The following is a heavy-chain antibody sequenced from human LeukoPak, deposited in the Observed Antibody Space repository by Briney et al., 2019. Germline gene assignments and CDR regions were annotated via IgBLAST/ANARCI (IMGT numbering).Heavy chain of an antibody. J-gene: IGHJ3*02. CDR2: IYYSGST. V-gene: IGHV4-59*01. CDR1: GGSISSYY. CDR3: ARGWEEEAFDI. D-gene: IGHD1-26*01. Sequence: PSETLPLTCTVSGGSISSYYWSWIRQPPGKGLEWIGYIYYSGSTNYNPSLKSRVTISVDTSKNQFSLKLSSVTAADTAVYYCARGWEEEAFDIWGQGTMVTVSS.